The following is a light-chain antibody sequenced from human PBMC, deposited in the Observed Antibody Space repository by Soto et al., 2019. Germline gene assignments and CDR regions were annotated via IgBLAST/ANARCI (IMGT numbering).Light chain of an antibody. CDR2: EDN. V-gene: IGLV6-57*03. J-gene: IGLJ2*01. CDR3: QSYDSSKGV. CDR1: SGSIASNY. Sequence: NFMLTQPHSVSESPGKTVTISCTRSSGSIASNYVQWYQQRPGSAPTTVIYEDNQRPSGVPDRFSGSIDSSSNSASLTISGLKTEDEDDYCCQSYDSSKGVFGGGTKLTVL.